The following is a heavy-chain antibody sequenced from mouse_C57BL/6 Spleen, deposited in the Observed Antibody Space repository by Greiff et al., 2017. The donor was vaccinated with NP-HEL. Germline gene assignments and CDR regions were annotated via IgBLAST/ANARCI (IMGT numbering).Heavy chain of an antibody. CDR3: ARNGGIYYYGSSSLAMDV. V-gene: IGHV14-3*01. CDR2: IDPANGNT. D-gene: IGHD1-1*01. J-gene: IGHJ4*01. Sequence: VQLQQSVAELVRPGASVKLSCTASGFNIKNTYMHWVKQRPEKGLEWIGRIDPANGNTKYAPKFQGKATITADTSSNTAYLQLSSLTSEDTAIYCCARNGGIYYYGSSSLAMDVWGQGTSVTVSS. CDR1: GFNIKNTY.